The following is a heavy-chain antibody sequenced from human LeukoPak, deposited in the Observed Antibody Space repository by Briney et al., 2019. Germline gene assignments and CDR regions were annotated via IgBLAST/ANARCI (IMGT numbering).Heavy chain of an antibody. Sequence: PGGSLRLSCAASGFAFSSYGVHWVRQAPGKGLEWVAVISYDGSNKYYADSVKGRFTISRDNSRNTVYLQMNSLRAEDTAVYYCAKGRRYCSGGSCYYFDYWGQGTLVTVSS. CDR1: GFAFSSYG. D-gene: IGHD2-15*01. CDR3: AKGRRYCSGGSCYYFDY. V-gene: IGHV3-30*18. CDR2: ISYDGSNK. J-gene: IGHJ4*02.